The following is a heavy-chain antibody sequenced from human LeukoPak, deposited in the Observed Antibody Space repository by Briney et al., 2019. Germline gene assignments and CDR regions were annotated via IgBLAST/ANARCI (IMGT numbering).Heavy chain of an antibody. J-gene: IGHJ4*02. D-gene: IGHD4-23*01. CDR2: IIPIFGTA. Sequence: SVKVSCKASGGTFSSYAISWVRQAPGQGLEWMGRIIPIFGTANYAQKFQGRVTITTDESTSTAYMELSSLRSEDTAVYYCARNGDYGGELDCWGQGTLVTVSS. CDR3: ARNGDYGGELDC. V-gene: IGHV1-69*05. CDR1: GGTFSSYA.